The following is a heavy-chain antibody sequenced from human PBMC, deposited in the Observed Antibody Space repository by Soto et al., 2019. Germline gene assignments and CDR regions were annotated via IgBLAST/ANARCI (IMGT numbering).Heavy chain of an antibody. Sequence: PSETLSLTCTVSGGSISSSSYYWGWIRQPPGKGLEWIGSIYYSGSTYYNPSLKSRVTISVDTSKNQFSLKLSSVTAADTAVYYCASQIVGTPYWGQGTLVTVSS. J-gene: IGHJ4*02. V-gene: IGHV4-39*01. CDR2: IYYSGST. CDR3: ASQIVGTPY. CDR1: GGSISSSSYY. D-gene: IGHD1-26*01.